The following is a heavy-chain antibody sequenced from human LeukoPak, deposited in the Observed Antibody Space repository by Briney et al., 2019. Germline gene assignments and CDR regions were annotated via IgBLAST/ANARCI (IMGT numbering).Heavy chain of an antibody. CDR1: GGSISSGTYY. CDR3: ARDPLGFGEFDY. D-gene: IGHD3-10*01. Sequence: TSQTLSLTCTVSGGSISSGTYYWSWIRQPAGKGLEWIGRIYTSGSTNYNPSLKSRVTMSVDTSKNQFSLKLSSVTAADTAVYYCARDPLGFGEFDYWGQGTLVTVSS. V-gene: IGHV4-61*02. J-gene: IGHJ4*02. CDR2: IYTSGST.